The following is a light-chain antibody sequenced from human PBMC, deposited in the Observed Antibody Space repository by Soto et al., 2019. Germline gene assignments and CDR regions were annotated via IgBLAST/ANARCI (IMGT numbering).Light chain of an antibody. CDR3: ISYTDRQSYL. J-gene: IGLJ1*01. Sequence: QSVLTQPASVSGSPGQSINISCSGTSRDIGSYNHVAWYQQFPGKSPKLMISAVSDRPSGVSDRFSGSKSGITASLTISGLQTEDEADYYCISYTDRQSYLFGTGTKVTVL. CDR2: AVS. CDR1: SRDIGSYNH. V-gene: IGLV2-14*03.